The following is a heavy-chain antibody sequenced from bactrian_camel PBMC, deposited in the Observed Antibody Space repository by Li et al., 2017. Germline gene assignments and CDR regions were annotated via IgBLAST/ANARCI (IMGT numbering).Heavy chain of an antibody. D-gene: IGHD5*01. CDR1: GFIFNKCA. J-gene: IGHJ4*01. CDR3: AAEGALNGGICYGNPNY. CDR2: ITTRDVT. V-gene: IGHV3S53*01. Sequence: SLKLSCAATGFIFNKCAMGWYRQAPGKERELVSTITTRDVTKYADFVKGRFTISQDNRKNTVFLQMDSLKTEDTAVYYCAAEGALNGGICYGNPNYWGQGTQVTVS.